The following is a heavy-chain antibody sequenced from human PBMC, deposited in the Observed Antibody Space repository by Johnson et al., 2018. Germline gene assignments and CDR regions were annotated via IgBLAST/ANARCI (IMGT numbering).Heavy chain of an antibody. CDR1: GFTFSSYS. J-gene: IGHJ3*02. CDR3: ARESESDAFDI. Sequence: VQLVESGGGVVQPGRSLRLSCAASGFTFSSYSMNWVRQAPGKGLEWVSFISSRSSYTYYADSMKGRFTISRDNAKDSLYLQMNSLRAEDTAVYYCARESESDAFDIGGQGTMVTVSS. V-gene: IGHV3-21*01. CDR2: ISSRSSYT.